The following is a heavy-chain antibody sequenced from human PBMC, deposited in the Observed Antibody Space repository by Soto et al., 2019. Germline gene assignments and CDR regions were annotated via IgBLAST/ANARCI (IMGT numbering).Heavy chain of an antibody. CDR2: ISYDGSNK. Sequence: GGSLSLSCEASGFTFSSYGMHWVRPAPGKGLEWVAVISYDGSNKYYADSVKGRFTISRDNAKNSLYLQMNSLRAEDTAAYYCARDHALARGLVTSYGMDVWGQGTTVTVSS. V-gene: IGHV3-30*03. CDR3: ARDHALARGLVTSYGMDV. CDR1: GFTFSSYG. J-gene: IGHJ6*02. D-gene: IGHD3-9*01.